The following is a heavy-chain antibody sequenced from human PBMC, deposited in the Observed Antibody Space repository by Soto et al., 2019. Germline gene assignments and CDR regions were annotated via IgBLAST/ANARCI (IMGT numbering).Heavy chain of an antibody. V-gene: IGHV4-4*02. CDR3: ARDLGRDGYCSSTGCFGDY. Sequence: QVQLQESGPGLVKPSGTLSLTCAVSGGSISSSNWWSWVRQPPGKGLEWIGEIYHSGSTNYNPSLKSRVTISVDKSKNQFSLKLSSVTAADTAVYYCARDLGRDGYCSSTGCFGDYWGQGTLVTVSS. CDR1: GGSISSSNW. CDR2: IYHSGST. D-gene: IGHD2-2*01. J-gene: IGHJ4*02.